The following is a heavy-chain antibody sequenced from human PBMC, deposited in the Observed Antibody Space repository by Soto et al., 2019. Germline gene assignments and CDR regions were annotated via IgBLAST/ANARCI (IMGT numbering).Heavy chain of an antibody. D-gene: IGHD5-18*01. CDR1: GVSIITYY. CDR2: ISNTGTA. CDR3: ARAEYRGANPRGPIDS. V-gene: IGHV4-59*01. J-gene: IGHJ4*02. Sequence: SATLSLTCTVSGVSIITYYWSWILQPPWKGLEWIGYISNTGTAIYNPSLQSRVTMSLDTSKDQFSLMLNSVTAADSAVYFCARAEYRGANPRGPIDSWGKGTPVTVPS.